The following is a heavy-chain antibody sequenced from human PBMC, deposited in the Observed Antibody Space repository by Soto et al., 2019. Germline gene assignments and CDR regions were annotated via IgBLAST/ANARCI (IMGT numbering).Heavy chain of an antibody. D-gene: IGHD2-8*01. CDR3: ARDPGYCTNGVCYIGGNWFDP. Sequence: SETPSLTCTVSGGSISSYYWSWIRQPPGKGLEWIGYIYYSGSTNYNPSLKSRVTISVDTSKNQFSLKLSSVTAADTAVYYCARDPGYCTNGVCYIGGNWFDPWGQGTLVTVSS. V-gene: IGHV4-59*01. CDR1: GGSISSYY. CDR2: IYYSGST. J-gene: IGHJ5*02.